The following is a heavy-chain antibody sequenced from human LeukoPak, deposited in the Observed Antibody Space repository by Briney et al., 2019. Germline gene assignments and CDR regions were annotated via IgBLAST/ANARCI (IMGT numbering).Heavy chain of an antibody. CDR3: ARGYGDYIFDY. D-gene: IGHD4-17*01. Sequence: GGSLRLSCAASGFTFSSYSMNWVRQAPGKGLEWVSYISSSSSTIYYADSVKGRFTNSRDNAKNSLYLQMNSLRAEDTAVYYCARGYGDYIFDYWGQGTLVTVSS. J-gene: IGHJ4*02. V-gene: IGHV3-48*04. CDR2: ISSSSSTI. CDR1: GFTFSSYS.